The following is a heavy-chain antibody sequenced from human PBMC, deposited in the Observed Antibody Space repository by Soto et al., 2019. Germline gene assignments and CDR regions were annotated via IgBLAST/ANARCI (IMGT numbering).Heavy chain of an antibody. CDR3: AREGVAVTSGSSGY. CDR1: GYTFANYA. D-gene: IGHD4-4*01. Sequence: QVQLVQSGAEVKKPGASVKVSCKASGYTFANYAVTWVRQAPGQGLEWMGWINVYDGTTKYAQRLQGRVTMTTDTSTNTVYLELRSLTADDTALYYCAREGVAVTSGSSGYWGQGTLVTVSS. V-gene: IGHV1-18*01. CDR2: INVYDGTT. J-gene: IGHJ4*02.